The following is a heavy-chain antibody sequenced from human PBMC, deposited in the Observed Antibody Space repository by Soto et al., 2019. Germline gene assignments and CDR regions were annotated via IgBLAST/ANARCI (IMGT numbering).Heavy chain of an antibody. V-gene: IGHV1-18*04. J-gene: IGHJ4*02. CDR3: VKDWVGGSNRYQLDY. CDR1: GYTFTSYG. Sequence: ASVKVSCKASGYTFTSYGISWVRQAPGQGLEWMGWISAYNGNTNYAQKLQGRVTMTTDTSTSTAYMELRSLRRDDTAKYYCVKDWVGGSNRYQLDYWGQGTVVTVSS. CDR2: ISAYNGNT. D-gene: IGHD1-26*01.